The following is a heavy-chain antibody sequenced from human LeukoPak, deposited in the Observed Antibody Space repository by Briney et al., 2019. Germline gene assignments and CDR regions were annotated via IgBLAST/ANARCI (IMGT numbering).Heavy chain of an antibody. V-gene: IGHV3-15*01. CDR2: IKSKTDGGTT. CDR1: GFTFSNAW. D-gene: IGHD1-26*01. CDR3: TTDGVGVEGATYDN. Sequence: TGGSLRLSCAASGFTFSNAWMSWVRQAPGKGLEWVGRIKSKTDGGTTDYAAPVKGRFTISRDDSKNTLYLQMNSLKTEDTAVYYCTTDGVGVEGATYDNWGQGTLVSVSS. J-gene: IGHJ4*02.